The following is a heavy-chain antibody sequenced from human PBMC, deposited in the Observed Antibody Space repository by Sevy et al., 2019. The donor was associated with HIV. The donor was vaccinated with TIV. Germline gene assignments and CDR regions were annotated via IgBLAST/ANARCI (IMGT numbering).Heavy chain of an antibody. J-gene: IGHJ4*02. CDR3: ARGGDFNDRSAKRDFDY. CDR2: IWNDGSNK. D-gene: IGHD3-22*01. CDR1: GFTFSNYG. V-gene: IGHV3-33*01. Sequence: GGSLRLSCAVSGFTFSNYGMHWVRQAPGKGLEWVAAIWNDGSNKYYADSVKGRFTISRDNSKNTLYLQMNSLRVEDTAVYFCARGGDFNDRSAKRDFDYWGQGTLVTVSS.